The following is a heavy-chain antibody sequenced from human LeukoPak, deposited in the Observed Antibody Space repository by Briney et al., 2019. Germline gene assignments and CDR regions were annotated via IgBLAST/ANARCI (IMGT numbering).Heavy chain of an antibody. CDR3: ARRSSGNGFDY. CDR1: GFTFDDYA. Sequence: PGRSLRLSCAASGFTFDDYAMHWVRPAPGKGLEWVSGISWNSGSIGYADSVKGRFTISRDNAKNSLYLQMNSLRAEDTAVYYCARRSSGNGFDYWGQGTLVTVSS. J-gene: IGHJ4*02. V-gene: IGHV3-9*01. D-gene: IGHD4-23*01. CDR2: ISWNSGSI.